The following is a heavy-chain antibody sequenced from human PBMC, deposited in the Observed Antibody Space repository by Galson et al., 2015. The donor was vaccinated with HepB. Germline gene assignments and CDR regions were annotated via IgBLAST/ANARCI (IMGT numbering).Heavy chain of an antibody. V-gene: IGHV3-15*01. CDR2: IQRKIDGGTR. J-gene: IGHJ4*02. D-gene: IGHD2-15*01. CDR3: VRDGIYCRGGWCHPY. CDR1: GFSFSDAY. Sequence: SLRLSCASSGFSFSDAYMIWVRQVPGKGLEWVGSIQRKIDGGTRDYAATVKGRFSISRDDSKRTLNLQMNSLRTEDTAVYHCVRDGIYCRGGWCHPYWGQGTLVSVSS.